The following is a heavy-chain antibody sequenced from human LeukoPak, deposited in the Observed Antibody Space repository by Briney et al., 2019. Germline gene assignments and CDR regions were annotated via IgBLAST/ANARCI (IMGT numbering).Heavy chain of an antibody. CDR2: IYHSGST. D-gene: IGHD1-26*01. Sequence: SETLSLTCAVSGGSISSGGYSWSRIRQPPGKGLEWIGYIYHSGSTYYNPSLKSRVTISVDRSKNQFSLKLSSVTAADTAVYYCAREVGATTVRWFDPWGQGTLVTVSS. J-gene: IGHJ5*02. CDR3: AREVGATTVRWFDP. V-gene: IGHV4-30-2*01. CDR1: GGSISSGGYS.